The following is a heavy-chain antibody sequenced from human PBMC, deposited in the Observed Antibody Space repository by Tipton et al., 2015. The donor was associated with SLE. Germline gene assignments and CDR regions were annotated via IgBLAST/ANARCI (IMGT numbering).Heavy chain of an antibody. Sequence: TLSLTCAVYGGSFSGYYWSWIRQPPGKGLEWIGEINHSGSTNYNPSLKSRVTIPVDTSKNQFSLKLSSVTAADTAVYYCATVDTAMVGTGFDYWGQGTLVTVSS. CDR1: GGSFSGYY. V-gene: IGHV4-34*01. CDR3: ATVDTAMVGTGFDY. CDR2: INHSGST. J-gene: IGHJ4*02. D-gene: IGHD5-18*01.